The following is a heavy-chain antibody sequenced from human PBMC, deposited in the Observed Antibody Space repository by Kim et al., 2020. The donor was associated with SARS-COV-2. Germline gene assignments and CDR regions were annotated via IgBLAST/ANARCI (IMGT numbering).Heavy chain of an antibody. CDR1: GFTVSSNY. CDR3: ATSRGYNYYGIDV. CDR2: IYGGGST. D-gene: IGHD3-10*01. V-gene: IGHV3-53*01. Sequence: GGSLRLSCAASGFTVSSNYMTWVRQAPGKGLDWVSIIYGGGSTYYADSVKSRFTISRDNSKNTLYLQMNSLRVDDTAVYYCATSRGYNYYGIDVWGQGTTVTVSS. J-gene: IGHJ6*02.